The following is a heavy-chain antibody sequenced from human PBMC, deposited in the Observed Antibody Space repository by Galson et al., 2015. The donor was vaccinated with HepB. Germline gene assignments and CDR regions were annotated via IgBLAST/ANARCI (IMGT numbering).Heavy chain of an antibody. Sequence: SVKVSCKASGGTFSSYAISWVRQAPGQGLEWMGGIIPIFGTANYAQKFQGRVTITADESTSTAYMELSSLSSEDTAVYYCAREPGGNSDLDYWGQGTLVTVSS. J-gene: IGHJ4*02. D-gene: IGHD4-23*01. CDR2: IIPIFGTA. V-gene: IGHV1-69*13. CDR3: AREPGGNSDLDY. CDR1: GGTFSSYA.